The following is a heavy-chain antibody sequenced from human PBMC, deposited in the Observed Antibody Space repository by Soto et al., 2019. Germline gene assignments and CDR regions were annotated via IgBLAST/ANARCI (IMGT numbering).Heavy chain of an antibody. J-gene: IGHJ4*02. V-gene: IGHV1-18*01. CDR3: ARPYYYDSSAPFDY. CDR2: ISAYNGNT. CDR1: GYTFTSYV. D-gene: IGHD3-22*01. Sequence: ASVKVSCKASGYTFTSYVISWVRQAPGQGLEWMGWISAYNGNTNYAQKLQGRVTMTTDTSTSTAYMELRSLRSDDTAVYYCARPYYYDSSAPFDYCGQGTLVTVSS.